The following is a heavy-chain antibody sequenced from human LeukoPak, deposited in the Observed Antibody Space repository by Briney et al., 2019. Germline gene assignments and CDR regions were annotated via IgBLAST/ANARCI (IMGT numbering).Heavy chain of an antibody. CDR2: ISSGGGST. CDR1: GFTFSIYA. V-gene: IGHV3-23*01. CDR3: AKEPPYGSGSYFDY. Sequence: GGSLRLSCAASGFTFSIYAMSRVRQAPGRGLEWVSAISSGGGSTYYADSVKGRFTISRDNSKNTLYLQMNSLRAEDTAVYYCAKEPPYGSGSYFDYWGQGTLVTVSS. D-gene: IGHD3-10*01. J-gene: IGHJ4*02.